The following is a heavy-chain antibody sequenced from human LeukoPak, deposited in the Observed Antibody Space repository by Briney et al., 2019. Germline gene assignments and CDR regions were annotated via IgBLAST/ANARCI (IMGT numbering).Heavy chain of an antibody. J-gene: IGHJ4*02. D-gene: IGHD1-26*01. CDR2: IYPGDSDT. V-gene: IGHV5-51*01. Sequence: GESLKISCKGSGYRFASYWIGWVRRMPGKGLEWMGIIYPGDSDTRYSPSFQGQVTISADKSISTAYLQWTSLKASDTAMYYCARLEVGMGTSVGDYWGQGTLVTVSS. CDR1: GYRFASYW. CDR3: ARLEVGMGTSVGDY.